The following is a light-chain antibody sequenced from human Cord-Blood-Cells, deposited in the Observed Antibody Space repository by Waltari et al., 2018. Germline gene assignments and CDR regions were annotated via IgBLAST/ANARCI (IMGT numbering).Light chain of an antibody. CDR1: QSISSY. CDR2: AAS. J-gene: IGKJ4*01. CDR3: QQSYSTPLT. Sequence: DIQMTQSPSSLSASVGDRVTITCRASQSISSYLNWYQQKPGKAPKLLIYAASSLQSGVPSRFSGSGYGTDFTLTISSLQTEDFATYYCQQSYSTPLTCGGGTRVEIK. V-gene: IGKV1-39*01.